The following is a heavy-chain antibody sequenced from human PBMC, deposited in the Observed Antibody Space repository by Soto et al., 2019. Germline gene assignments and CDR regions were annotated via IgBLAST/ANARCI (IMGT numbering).Heavy chain of an antibody. CDR2: ISYDGSNK. J-gene: IGHJ4*02. D-gene: IGHD3-10*01. Sequence: PGGSLRLSCAASGFTFSSYGMHWVRQAPGKGLEWVAVISYDGSNKYYADSAKGRFTISRDNSKNTLYLQMNSLRAEDTAVYYCGNDYYGSGHQIVDYWGQGTLVTVSS. V-gene: IGHV3-30*18. CDR1: GFTFSSYG. CDR3: GNDYYGSGHQIVDY.